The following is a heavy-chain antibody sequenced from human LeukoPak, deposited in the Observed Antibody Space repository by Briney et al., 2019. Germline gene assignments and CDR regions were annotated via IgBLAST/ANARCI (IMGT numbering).Heavy chain of an antibody. CDR1: GFTFSSYA. Sequence: PGESLRLSCAASGFTFSSYAMSWVRQAPGKGLEWVSAISGSGGSTYYADSVKGRFTISRDNSKNTLYLQMNSLRAEDTAVYYCAKVPGGTKWELYFDYWGQGTLVTVSS. J-gene: IGHJ4*02. D-gene: IGHD1-26*01. V-gene: IGHV3-23*01. CDR3: AKVPGGTKWELYFDY. CDR2: ISGSGGST.